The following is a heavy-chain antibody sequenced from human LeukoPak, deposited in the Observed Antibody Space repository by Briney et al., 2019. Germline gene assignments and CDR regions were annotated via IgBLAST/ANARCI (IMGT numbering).Heavy chain of an antibody. D-gene: IGHD6-19*01. V-gene: IGHV3-30*03. CDR2: ISYDGRIK. Sequence: GGTLRLSCAASGFTFSSYGMSWVRQAPGKGLEWVAFISYDGRIKYYGDSVKGRFTISRDNSKNTLYLQMNSLRAEDTAVYYCARDLSSGWDWFDPWGQGTLVTVSS. CDR3: ARDLSSGWDWFDP. CDR1: GFTFSSYG. J-gene: IGHJ5*02.